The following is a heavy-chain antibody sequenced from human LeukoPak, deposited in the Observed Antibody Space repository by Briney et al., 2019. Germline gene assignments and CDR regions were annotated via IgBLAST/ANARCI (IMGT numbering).Heavy chain of an antibody. CDR3: ARDRSHYYRSGSYLPADY. V-gene: IGHV1-69*05. D-gene: IGHD3-10*01. Sequence: GASVKVSCKASGGTFSSYAISWVRQAPGQGLEWMGGIIPIFGTANYAQKFQGRVTITTDESTSTAYMELSSLRSEDTAVYYCARDRSHYYRSGSYLPADYWGQGTLDTVSS. CDR1: GGTFSSYA. J-gene: IGHJ4*02. CDR2: IIPIFGTA.